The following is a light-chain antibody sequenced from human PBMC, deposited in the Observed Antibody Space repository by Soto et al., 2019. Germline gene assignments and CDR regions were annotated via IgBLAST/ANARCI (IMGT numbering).Light chain of an antibody. Sequence: DIVVTQSPATLSASPGERVTLSCRASQFVSSRLAWYQRRPGQVPRLLIYDTSTRAPGISARFSVSGSGTEFTLTISGLQSEDFAVSYCQEYIQWPPGMFGPGTTVDIK. CDR3: QEYIQWPPGM. V-gene: IGKV3-15*01. CDR1: QFVSSR. J-gene: IGKJ1*01. CDR2: DTS.